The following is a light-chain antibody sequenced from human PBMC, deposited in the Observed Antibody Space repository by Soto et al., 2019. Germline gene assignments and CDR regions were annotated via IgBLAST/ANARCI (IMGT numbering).Light chain of an antibody. CDR3: QQRF. CDR1: QNVSSY. V-gene: IGKV3-11*01. CDR2: DAS. Sequence: EVVLTQSPGTLSLSPGERATLSCRASQNVSSYVAWYQQKPGQSPRLLIYDASKRATGIPARFSGSGSGADFTLTIRRLEPEDFAFYYCQQRFFGPGTKVDLK. J-gene: IGKJ3*01.